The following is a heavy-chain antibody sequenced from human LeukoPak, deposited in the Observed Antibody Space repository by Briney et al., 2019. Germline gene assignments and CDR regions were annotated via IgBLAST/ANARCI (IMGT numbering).Heavy chain of an antibody. CDR2: ISSSGSTI. J-gene: IGHJ5*01. CDR3: ARPPTIYSSGWYDC. D-gene: IGHD6-19*01. Sequence: GGSLRLSCAASGFTFSDYYMSWIRQAPGKGLEWVSYISSSGSTIYYAGSVKGRFTISRDNAKNSLYLQMNSLRAEDTAVYYCARPPTIYSSGWYDCWGQGTLVTVSS. CDR1: GFTFSDYY. V-gene: IGHV3-11*01.